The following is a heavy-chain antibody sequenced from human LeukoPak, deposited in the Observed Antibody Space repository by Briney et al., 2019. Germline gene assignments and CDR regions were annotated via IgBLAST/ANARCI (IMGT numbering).Heavy chain of an antibody. CDR1: GDSVSRSDSY. D-gene: IGHD3-22*01. Sequence: PSETLSLTCSVSGDSVSRSDSYWGWIRQPRGKGLEWIGTIYYSGRTYYSPSLKSRVTMSVDPSNNQFSLNLRSVTAADTALYYCARRRYYDGSGYLEWGQGTLLSVSS. J-gene: IGHJ1*01. CDR2: IYYSGRT. CDR3: ARRRYYDGSGYLE. V-gene: IGHV4-39*01.